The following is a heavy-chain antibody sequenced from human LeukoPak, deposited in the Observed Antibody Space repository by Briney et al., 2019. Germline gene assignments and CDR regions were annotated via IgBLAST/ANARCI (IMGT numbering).Heavy chain of an antibody. CDR2: INPSGGST. V-gene: IGHV1-46*01. J-gene: IGHJ3*02. CDR3: AREISIAVAGPNDAFDI. CDR1: GYTFTSYY. Sequence: ASVKVSCKASGYTFTSYYMHWVRQAPGQGLEWMGTINPSGGSTSYAQKFQGRVTMTRDTSTSTVYMELSSLRSEDTAVYYCAREISIAVAGPNDAFDIWGQGTMVTVSS. D-gene: IGHD6-19*01.